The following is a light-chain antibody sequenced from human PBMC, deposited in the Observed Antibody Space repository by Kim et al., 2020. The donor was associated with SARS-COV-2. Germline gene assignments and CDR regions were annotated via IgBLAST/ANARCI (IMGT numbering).Light chain of an antibody. CDR1: QGIGNY. V-gene: IGKV1-16*02. CDR2: VAS. Sequence: DIQMTQSPSSLSASVGDRVTITCRASQGIGNYLAWFQQKPGKAPKSLIYVASSLQSGVPSKFSGSGSGRDFTLTISSLQPEDCATYYCQQYDLYPLTFGGGTKVDIK. CDR3: QQYDLYPLT. J-gene: IGKJ4*01.